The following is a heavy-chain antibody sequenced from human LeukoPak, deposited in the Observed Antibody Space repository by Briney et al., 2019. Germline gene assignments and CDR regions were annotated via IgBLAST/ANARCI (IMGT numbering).Heavy chain of an antibody. J-gene: IGHJ4*02. Sequence: GGSLRLSCAASGFTFSSYAMHCVRQAPGKGLEWVAVISDDGSNKYYADSVRGRFTISRDNSKNTLYLQMNSLRAEDTAVYYCARDHCSSTSCYPNAAIDYWGQGTLVTVSS. CDR2: ISDDGSNK. V-gene: IGHV3-30-3*01. D-gene: IGHD2-2*01. CDR3: ARDHCSSTSCYPNAAIDY. CDR1: GFTFSSYA.